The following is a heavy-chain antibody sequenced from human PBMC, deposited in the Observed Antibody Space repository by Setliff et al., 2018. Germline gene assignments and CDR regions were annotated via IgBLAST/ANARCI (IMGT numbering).Heavy chain of an antibody. J-gene: IGHJ4*02. CDR3: AEGGHYSSSRSPLTH. Sequence: PGGSLRLSCAASGFTFSSYAMHWVRQAPGKGLEWVAVISYDGSNKYYADSVKGRFTISRDNSKNTLYLQMNSLRAEDTAVYYCAEGGHYSSSRSPLTHWGQGTLVTVSS. D-gene: IGHD6-13*01. CDR2: ISYDGSNK. V-gene: IGHV3-30-3*02. CDR1: GFTFSSYA.